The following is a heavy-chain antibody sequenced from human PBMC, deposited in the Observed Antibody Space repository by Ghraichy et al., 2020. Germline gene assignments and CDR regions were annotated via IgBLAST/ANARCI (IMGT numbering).Heavy chain of an antibody. CDR3: ARDREDLIQLWFLGLYGMDV. CDR1: GYTFTGYY. CDR2: INPNSGGT. D-gene: IGHD5-18*01. J-gene: IGHJ6*02. Sequence: ASVKVSCKASGYTFTGYYMHWVRQAPGQGLEWLGRINPNSGGTNYAQKFQGRVTMTRDTSISTAYMELSRLRSDDTAVYYCARDREDLIQLWFLGLYGMDVWGQGTTVTVSS. V-gene: IGHV1-2*06.